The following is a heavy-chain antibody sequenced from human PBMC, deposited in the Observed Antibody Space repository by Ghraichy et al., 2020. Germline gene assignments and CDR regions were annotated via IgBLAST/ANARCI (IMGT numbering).Heavy chain of an antibody. CDR3: ARQAVAVGWAFDI. Sequence: GGSLRLSCAASGFTFSSYGMHWVRQAPGKGLEWVAVIWYDGSNKYYADSVKGRFTISRDNSKNTLYLQMNSLRAEDTAVYYCARQAVAVGWAFDIWGQGTMVTVSS. D-gene: IGHD6-19*01. CDR1: GFTFSSYG. CDR2: IWYDGSNK. J-gene: IGHJ3*02. V-gene: IGHV3-33*01.